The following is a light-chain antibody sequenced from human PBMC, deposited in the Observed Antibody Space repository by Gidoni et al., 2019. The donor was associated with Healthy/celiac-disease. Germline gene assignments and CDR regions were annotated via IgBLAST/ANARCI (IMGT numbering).Light chain of an antibody. V-gene: IGKV1-5*01. CDR1: QSISSW. CDR3: QQYNSYSWT. J-gene: IGKJ1*01. Sequence: DIQMTQPPSTLSASVGDRVTITCRASQSISSWLAWYQQKPGKAPKLLIYDASSLESGVPSRFSGSGSGTEFTLTISSLQPDDFATYYCQQYNSYSWTFGQGTKVEIK. CDR2: DAS.